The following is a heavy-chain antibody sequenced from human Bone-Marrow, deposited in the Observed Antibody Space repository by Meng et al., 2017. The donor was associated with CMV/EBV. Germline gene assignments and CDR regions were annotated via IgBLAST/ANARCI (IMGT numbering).Heavy chain of an antibody. V-gene: IGHV3-73*01. D-gene: IGHD1-26*01. CDR2: IRSGANSDAT. CDR1: GFTFSGSS. J-gene: IGHJ4*02. Sequence: GGSLRLSCAASGFTFSGSSMHWVRQASGKGLEWVGRIRSGANSDATAYAASVEGRFTISRDDSKNTEYLQMNSLRAEDTAVYYCARAPRGSGSLMARYWGQGTLVTVSS. CDR3: ARAPRGSGSLMARY.